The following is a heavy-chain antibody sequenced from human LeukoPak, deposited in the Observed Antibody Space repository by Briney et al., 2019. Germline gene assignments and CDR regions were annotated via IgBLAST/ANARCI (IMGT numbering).Heavy chain of an antibody. J-gene: IGHJ4*02. CDR3: ARDIASRRLDY. CDR1: GFTFRNHG. V-gene: IGHV3-33*01. Sequence: PGKSLRLSCAASGFTFRNHGMHWVRQAPRKGLEWVAVIWYDGSDKYYGDSVKGRFTISRDNSKNTLFLQMNSLTAEDTALYYCARDIASRRLDYWGQGTLVSVSS. D-gene: IGHD6-6*01. CDR2: IWYDGSDK.